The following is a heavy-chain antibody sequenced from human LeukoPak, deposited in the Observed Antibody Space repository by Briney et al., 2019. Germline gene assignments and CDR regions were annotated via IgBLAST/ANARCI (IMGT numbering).Heavy chain of an antibody. V-gene: IGHV4-59*01. Sequence: NTSETLSLTCTVSGGSISNYYWSWIRQPPGKGLEWIGYIYYSGSTKYNPSLKSRATISVDTSKKQFSLRLSPVTAADTAVYYCARDWGVSARPGYMDVWGKGTTVTVSS. CDR2: IYYSGST. J-gene: IGHJ6*03. D-gene: IGHD6-6*01. CDR1: GGSISNYY. CDR3: ARDWGVSARPGYMDV.